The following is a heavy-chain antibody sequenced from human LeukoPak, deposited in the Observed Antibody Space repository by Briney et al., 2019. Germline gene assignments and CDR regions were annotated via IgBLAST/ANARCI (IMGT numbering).Heavy chain of an antibody. CDR2: ISSNGGST. V-gene: IGHV3-64*01. CDR1: GFPFSSYA. D-gene: IGHD1-26*01. CDR3: ARAPRGGSYYYDY. Sequence: PGGSLRLSCAASGFPFSSYAMHWVRQAPGKGLEYVSAISSNGGSTYYANSVKGRFTISRDNSKNTLYLQMGSLRAEDMAVYYCARAPRGGSYYYDYWGQGTLVTVSS. J-gene: IGHJ4*02.